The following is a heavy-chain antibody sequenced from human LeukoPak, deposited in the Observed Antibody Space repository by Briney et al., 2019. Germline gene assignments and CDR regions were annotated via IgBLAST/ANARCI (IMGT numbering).Heavy chain of an antibody. CDR3: ARIGVRGVIRPQPSYFDY. CDR2: IYYSGST. V-gene: IGHV4-39*01. Sequence: PSETLSLTCTVSGGSFSSSSYYWGWIRQPPGKGLEWIGSIYYSGSTYYNPSLKSRVTISVDTSKNQFSLKLSSVTAADTAVYYCARIGVRGVIRPQPSYFDYWGQGTLVTVSS. J-gene: IGHJ4*02. D-gene: IGHD3-10*01. CDR1: GGSFSSSSYY.